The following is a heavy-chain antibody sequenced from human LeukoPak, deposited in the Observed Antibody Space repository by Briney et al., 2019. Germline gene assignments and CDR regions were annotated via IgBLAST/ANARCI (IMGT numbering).Heavy chain of an antibody. CDR3: AEEGGPHSGSYYDPYYFDY. CDR2: IWYDGSNK. V-gene: IGHV3-33*06. J-gene: IGHJ4*02. CDR1: GFTFSSYG. Sequence: GGSLRLSCAASGFTFSSYGMHWVRQAPGKGLEGVAVIWYDGSNKYYADSVKGRFTISRDNSKNTLYLQMNSLRAEDTAVYYCAEEGGPHSGSYYDPYYFDYWGQGTLVTVSS. D-gene: IGHD1-26*01.